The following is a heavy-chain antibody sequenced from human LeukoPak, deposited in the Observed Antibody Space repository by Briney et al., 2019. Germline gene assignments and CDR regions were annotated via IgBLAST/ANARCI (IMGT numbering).Heavy chain of an antibody. V-gene: IGHV4-39*01. CDR2: ILYSGTT. CDR1: GASTSSSGFY. Sequence: SQTLSLTCTVAGASTSSSGFYWAWIREPPGNGLEWIGSILYSGTTYYNPSLKGRVTISVVASKNQFSLKLSSVTAADTAVYYCARTKEGGDWSDHWGQGTLVSVSS. J-gene: IGHJ5*02. CDR3: ARTKEGGDWSDH. D-gene: IGHD2-21*01.